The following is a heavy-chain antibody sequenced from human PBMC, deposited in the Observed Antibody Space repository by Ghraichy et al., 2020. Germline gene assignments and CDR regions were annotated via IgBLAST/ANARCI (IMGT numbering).Heavy chain of an antibody. J-gene: IGHJ6*02. CDR2: ISAYNGNT. D-gene: IGHD3-22*01. CDR1: GGTFSSYA. Sequence: ASVKVSCKASGGTFSSYAISWVRQAPGQGLEWMGWISAYNGNTNYAQKFQGRVTMTTDTSTSTAYMELRSLRSDDTAVYYCARERHYYDSSGLYSPNYYYGMDVWGQGTTVTVSS. V-gene: IGHV1-18*01. CDR3: ARERHYYDSSGLYSPNYYYGMDV.